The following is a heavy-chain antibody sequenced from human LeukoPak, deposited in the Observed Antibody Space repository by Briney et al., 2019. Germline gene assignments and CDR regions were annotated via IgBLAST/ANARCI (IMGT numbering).Heavy chain of an antibody. J-gene: IGHJ4*02. D-gene: IGHD3-16*02. CDR3: ARDRKSYYDYVWGCYRFRTPFHY. CDR2: ISSSSSYI. V-gene: IGHV3-21*01. CDR1: GFTFSSYS. Sequence: GGSLRLSCAASGFTFSSYSMNWVRQAPGKGLEWVSSISSSSSYIYYADSVKGRFTISRDNTKNSLYLQMNSLRAEDTAVYYCARDRKSYYDYVWGCYRFRTPFHYWGQGTLVTVSS.